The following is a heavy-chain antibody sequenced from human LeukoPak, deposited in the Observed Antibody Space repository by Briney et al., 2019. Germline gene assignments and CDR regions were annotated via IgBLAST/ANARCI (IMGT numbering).Heavy chain of an antibody. V-gene: IGHV4-4*08. J-gene: IGHJ4*02. Sequence: PSETLSLTCTVSGGSIRSYYWSWIRQPPGKGLEWIGYIYTSGSTNNPSLKSRVTMSIDTSKNQFSLRLTSVTAADTAVYYCARDPANIGNLFFDYWGQGILVTVSS. CDR3: ARDPANIGNLFFDY. CDR2: IYTSGST. D-gene: IGHD1-1*01. CDR1: GGSIRSYY.